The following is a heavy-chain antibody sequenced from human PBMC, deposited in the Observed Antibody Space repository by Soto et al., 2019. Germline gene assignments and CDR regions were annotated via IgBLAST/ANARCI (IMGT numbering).Heavy chain of an antibody. J-gene: IGHJ3*01. CDR1: GFSISSGNY. CDR2: VYHGGNT. D-gene: IGHD2-15*01. Sequence: SETLSLTCAVSGFSISSGNYWGWIRKHPVKGLEWIGSVYHGGNTYYNPSLKSRVSISIDLSKNQFSLKLTSVTAADTAAYYCARARWYDAFNVWGQGTVVTVSS. V-gene: IGHV4-38-2*01. CDR3: ARARWYDAFNV.